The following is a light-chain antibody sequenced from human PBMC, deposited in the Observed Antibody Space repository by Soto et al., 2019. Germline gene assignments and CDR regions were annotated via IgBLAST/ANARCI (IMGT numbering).Light chain of an antibody. CDR2: GAS. CDR1: QGISSY. Sequence: LTQSPSFLSASVGDRVTITCRASQGISSYLAWYQQRPGLAPRLLIFGASGRATGIPDRFSGSGSGTDFTLTISRLEPEDFAIYYCQQYGTSPLTFGGGTKVDIK. V-gene: IGKV3-20*01. J-gene: IGKJ4*01. CDR3: QQYGTSPLT.